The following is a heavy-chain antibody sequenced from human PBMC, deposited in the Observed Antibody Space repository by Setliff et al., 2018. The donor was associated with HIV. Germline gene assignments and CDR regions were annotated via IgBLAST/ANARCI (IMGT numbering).Heavy chain of an antibody. CDR3: AKGVDYNFWSGLNY. Sequence: GGSLRLSCAASGFTFSSYAMSWVRQAPGKGLEWVSVISGSGGSTYYADSVKGRFTISRDNSKNTLYLQMNSLRAEDTAVYYCAKGVDYNFWSGLNYWGQGTLVTVSS. J-gene: IGHJ4*02. D-gene: IGHD3-3*01. V-gene: IGHV3-23*01. CDR2: ISGSGGST. CDR1: GFTFSSYA.